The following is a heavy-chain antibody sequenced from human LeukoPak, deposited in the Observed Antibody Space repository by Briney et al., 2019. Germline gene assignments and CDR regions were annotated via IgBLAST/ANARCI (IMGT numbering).Heavy chain of an antibody. J-gene: IGHJ6*02. V-gene: IGHV3-7*03. CDR1: GFILSNHW. D-gene: IGHD1/OR15-1a*01. Sequence: GSSLRLSCAASGFILSNHWMTWVRHAPGMGPEWVANMNKDGSEKYYVDSVKGRFTISRDTAKNSLYLQMNNLRAEDTALYYCARNNDMDVWGQGTTVIVSS. CDR2: MNKDGSEK. CDR3: ARNNDMDV.